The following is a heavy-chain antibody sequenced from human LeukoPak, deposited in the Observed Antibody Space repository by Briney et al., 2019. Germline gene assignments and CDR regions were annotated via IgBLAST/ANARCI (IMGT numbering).Heavy chain of an antibody. D-gene: IGHD3-10*01. CDR1: GFTFSSYS. CDR2: IYSGGST. Sequence: GGSLRLSCAASGFTFSSYSMNWVRQAPGKGLEWVSVIYSGGSTYYADSVKGRFTISRDNSKNTLYLQMNSLRAEDTAVYYCAREYYYGSGNFYDLWGRGTLVTVSS. J-gene: IGHJ2*01. CDR3: AREYYYGSGNFYDL. V-gene: IGHV3-53*01.